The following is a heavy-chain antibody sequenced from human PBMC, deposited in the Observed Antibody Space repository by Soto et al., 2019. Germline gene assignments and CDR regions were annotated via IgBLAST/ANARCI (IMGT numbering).Heavy chain of an antibody. CDR2: INAGNGNR. V-gene: IGHV1-3*01. CDR3: ARDDHQGY. D-gene: IGHD2-2*01. Sequence: QVQLVQSGAEVKKPGASVKVSCKASGYTFTSYAMHWVRQAPGQRLEWMGWINAGNGNRKYSQKFQGRVTITRDTPGSTAYMELSSLRSEDTAVYYFARDDHQGYWGQGTLVTVSS. J-gene: IGHJ4*02. CDR1: GYTFTSYA.